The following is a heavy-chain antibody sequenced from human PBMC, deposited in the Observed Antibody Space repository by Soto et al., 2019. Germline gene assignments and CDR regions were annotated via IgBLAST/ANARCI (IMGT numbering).Heavy chain of an antibody. Sequence: QVQLVQSGAEVEKPGASVKVSCKASGYTFTNYAVHWVCQAPGQRLEWMGWINAGNGNTRFSQNSQGRATITVDTSGRTVYMELSSLRSEETAVYYFSRGHLAVVPVASWFYYMDVWGKGTTVTVSS. D-gene: IGHD2-2*01. CDR1: GYTFTNYA. V-gene: IGHV1-3*01. CDR3: SRGHLAVVPVASWFYYMDV. J-gene: IGHJ6*03. CDR2: INAGNGNT.